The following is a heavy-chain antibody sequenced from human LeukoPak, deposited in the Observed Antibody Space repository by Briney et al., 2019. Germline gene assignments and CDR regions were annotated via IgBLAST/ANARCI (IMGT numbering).Heavy chain of an antibody. CDR2: IIPIFGTA. CDR1: GGTFSSYA. J-gene: IGHJ6*04. Sequence: ASVKVSCKASGGTFSSYAISWVRQAPGQGLEWMGGIIPIFGTANYAQKFQGRVTITADVSTSTAYMELSSLRSEDTAVYYCARDRQDIVVVPAANYYYYGMDVWGKGTTVTVSS. V-gene: IGHV1-69*13. CDR3: ARDRQDIVVVPAANYYYYGMDV. D-gene: IGHD2-2*01.